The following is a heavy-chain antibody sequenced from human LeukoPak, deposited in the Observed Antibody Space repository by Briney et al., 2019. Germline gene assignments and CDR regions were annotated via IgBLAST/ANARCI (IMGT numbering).Heavy chain of an antibody. Sequence: GGSLRLSCAASGFTFSSYGMHWVRQAPGKGLEWVAAIWYDGSNKYYTNTVKGRFTISRDNSKNTLYLQMNSLRAEDTAVYYCAKNAPRVVVVAATDYWGQGTLVTVSS. CDR1: GFTFSSYG. CDR3: AKNAPRVVVVAATDY. D-gene: IGHD2-15*01. CDR2: IWYDGSNK. J-gene: IGHJ4*02. V-gene: IGHV3-33*06.